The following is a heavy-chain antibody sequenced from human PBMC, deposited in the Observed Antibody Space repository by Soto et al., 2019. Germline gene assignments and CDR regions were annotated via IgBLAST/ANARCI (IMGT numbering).Heavy chain of an antibody. V-gene: IGHV1-69*12. J-gene: IGHJ4*02. CDR3: ARKSGRDCHSGGGCFSLDV. Sequence: QDKLVRFGAEGKKPGSSLKVSCRAFGETLKSIPFGWRGRPPGKGLEWVGGIVPLSDRTNYAKELQGRVTVTADGSTSTVYMELSNLKSDDTAVYYCARKSGRDCHSGGGCFSLDVWGQGSLITVSS. D-gene: IGHD2-15*01. CDR1: GETLKSIP. CDR2: IVPLSDRT.